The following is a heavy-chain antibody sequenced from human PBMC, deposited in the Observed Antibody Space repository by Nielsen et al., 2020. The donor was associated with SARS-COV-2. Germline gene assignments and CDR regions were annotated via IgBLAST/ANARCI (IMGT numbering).Heavy chain of an antibody. D-gene: IGHD4-17*01. J-gene: IGHJ4*02. Sequence: SETLSLTCTVSGGSISSGDYYWSWIRQPPGKGLEWIGYIYYSGSTYYNPSLKSRVTISVDTSKNQFSLKLSSVTAADTAVYYCARRRPVPYTVTYYFDYWGQGTLVTVSS. CDR1: GGSISSGDYY. CDR2: IYYSGST. V-gene: IGHV4-30-4*01. CDR3: ARRRPVPYTVTYYFDY.